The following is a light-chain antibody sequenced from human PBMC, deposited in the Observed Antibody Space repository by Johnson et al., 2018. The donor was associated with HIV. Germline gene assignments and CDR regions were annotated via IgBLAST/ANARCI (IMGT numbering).Light chain of an antibody. CDR3: GTWDSSLSAYV. J-gene: IGLJ1*01. Sequence: QSVLTQPPSVSAAPGQKVTISCSGSSSNIGNNYVSWYQQLPGTAPKLLIYENNKRPSGIPDRFSGSKSGTSATLGITGLQTGDAADYYCGTWDSSLSAYVFGTETKVTVL. CDR2: ENN. V-gene: IGLV1-51*02. CDR1: SSNIGNNY.